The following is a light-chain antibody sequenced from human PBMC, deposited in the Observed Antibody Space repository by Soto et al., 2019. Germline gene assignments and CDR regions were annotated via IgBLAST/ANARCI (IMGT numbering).Light chain of an antibody. Sequence: EIVMTQSPATLSVSPGERATLSCRASQSVNSNLAWYQQKPGQAPRLLIYSASTGATGIPARFSGSGAGTDFTLTISRLGPEDFAVYYCQQYGSSITFGQETRLEIK. J-gene: IGKJ5*01. CDR2: SAS. V-gene: IGKV3-15*01. CDR1: QSVNSN. CDR3: QQYGSSIT.